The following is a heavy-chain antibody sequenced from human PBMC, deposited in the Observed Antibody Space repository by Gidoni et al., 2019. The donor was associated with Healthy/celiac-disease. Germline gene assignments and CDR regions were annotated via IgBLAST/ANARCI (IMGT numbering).Heavy chain of an antibody. CDR3: VKVPRNYYGSGTVN. V-gene: IGHV3-64D*09. D-gene: IGHD3-10*01. Sequence: EVQLVESGGGLVQPGGSLRLSCSASGFTFSSYAMHWVRQAPGKGLEYVSAISSNGGSTYYADSVKGRFTISRDNSKNTLYLQMSSLRAEDTAVYYCVKVPRNYYGSGTVNWGQGTLVTVSS. CDR2: ISSNGGST. CDR1: GFTFSSYA. J-gene: IGHJ4*02.